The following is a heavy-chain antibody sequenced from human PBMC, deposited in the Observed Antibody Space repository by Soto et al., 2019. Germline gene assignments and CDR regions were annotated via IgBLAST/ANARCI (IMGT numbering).Heavy chain of an antibody. CDR1: CYTFTSYG. Sequence: SSVKVSVRDSCYTFTSYGISWVRQAPGQGLEGMGWISAYNGNTNYAQKLQGRVTMTTDTSTSTAYMELRSLRTDDTAVYYCARDYPGSSWSMYYYYGMDVWGQGTTVTVSS. CDR2: ISAYNGNT. D-gene: IGHD6-13*01. CDR3: ARDYPGSSWSMYYYYGMDV. V-gene: IGHV1-18*04. J-gene: IGHJ6*02.